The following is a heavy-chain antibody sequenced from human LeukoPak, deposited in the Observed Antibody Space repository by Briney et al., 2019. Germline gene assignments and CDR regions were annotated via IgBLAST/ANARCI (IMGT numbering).Heavy chain of an antibody. CDR2: IYYSGST. CDR3: ARGGDYSNYEGLDY. J-gene: IGHJ4*02. Sequence: SQTLSLTCTVSGGSISSGGYYWSWIRQHPGKGLEWIGYIYYSGSTYYNPSLKSRVTISVDTSKNQFSLKLSSVTAADTAVYYCARGGDYSNYEGLDYWGQGTLVTASS. D-gene: IGHD4-11*01. CDR1: GGSISSGGYY. V-gene: IGHV4-31*03.